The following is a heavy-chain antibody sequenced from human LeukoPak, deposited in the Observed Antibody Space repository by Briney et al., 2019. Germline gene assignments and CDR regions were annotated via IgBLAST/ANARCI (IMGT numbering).Heavy chain of an antibody. CDR2: IIPIFGTA. D-gene: IGHD3-3*01. J-gene: IGHJ5*02. V-gene: IGHV1-69*13. Sequence: ASVKVSCKASGGTFSSYAISWVRQAPGQGLEWMGGIIPIFGTANYAQKFQGRVTITADESTSTAYMELSSLRSEDTAVYYCARGRGVTIFQNWFDPWGQGTLVTVSS. CDR3: ARGRGVTIFQNWFDP. CDR1: GGTFSSYA.